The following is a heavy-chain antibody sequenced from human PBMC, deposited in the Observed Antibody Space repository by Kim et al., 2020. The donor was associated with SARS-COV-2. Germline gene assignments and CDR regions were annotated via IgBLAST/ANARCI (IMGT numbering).Heavy chain of an antibody. J-gene: IGHJ4*02. CDR3: ARHPELLRFWVDY. Sequence: SHPSLRSRVTISVDTSKTQSSLKLSSVTAADTAVYYCARHPELLRFWVDYWGQGTLVTVSS. V-gene: IGHV4-39*01. D-gene: IGHD3-3*01.